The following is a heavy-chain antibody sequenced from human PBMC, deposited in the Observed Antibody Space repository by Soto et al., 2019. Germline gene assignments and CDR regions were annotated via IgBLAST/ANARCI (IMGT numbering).Heavy chain of an antibody. D-gene: IGHD1-26*01. Sequence: GGSLRLSCAASGFTSSDHYIDWVRQAPGKGQEWVGRSRNKVNSYTTEYAASVKGRFTISRDDSKNSLYLQMNNLKTDDTAVYYGLRPQRGCSYFDSRGRGTMVTIS. CDR1: GFTSSDHY. CDR3: LRPQRGCSYFDS. J-gene: IGHJ4*02. CDR2: SRNKVNSYTT. V-gene: IGHV3-72*01.